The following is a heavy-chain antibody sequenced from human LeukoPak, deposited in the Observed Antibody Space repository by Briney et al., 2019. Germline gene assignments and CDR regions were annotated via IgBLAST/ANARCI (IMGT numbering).Heavy chain of an antibody. J-gene: IGHJ6*02. CDR1: GYTFTSYY. D-gene: IGHD3-3*01. V-gene: IGHV1-46*01. CDR2: INPSGGST. CDR3: ARDLGRITIFGVVIIPSNSMDV. Sequence: ASVKVSCKASGYTFTSYYMHWVRQAPGQGLEWMGIINPSGGSTSYAQKFQGRVTMTRDTSTSTVYMELSSLRSEDTAVYYCARDLGRITIFGVVIIPSNSMDVWGQGTTVTVSS.